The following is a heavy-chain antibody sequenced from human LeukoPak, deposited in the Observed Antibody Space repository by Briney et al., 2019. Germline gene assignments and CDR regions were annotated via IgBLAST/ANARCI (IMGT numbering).Heavy chain of an antibody. CDR2: INHSGST. V-gene: IGHV4-34*01. D-gene: IGHD3-16*02. CDR1: GGSFSGYY. Sequence: PLETLSLTCAVYGGSFSGYYWSWIRQPPGKGLEWIGEINHSGSTNYNPSLKSRVTISVDTSKNQFSLKLSSVTAADTAVYYCARGRRTEVWGSYRYPNWFDPWGQGTLVTVSS. CDR3: ARGRRTEVWGSYRYPNWFDP. J-gene: IGHJ5*02.